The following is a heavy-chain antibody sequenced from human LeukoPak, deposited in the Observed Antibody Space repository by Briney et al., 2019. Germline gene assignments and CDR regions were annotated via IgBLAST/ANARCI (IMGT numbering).Heavy chain of an antibody. CDR3: ATAYYSGTPHGAFDI. V-gene: IGHV1-8*03. Sequence: GASVKVSCKASGGTFSSYAISWVRQAPGQGLEWMGWMNPNSGNTGYAQKFQGRVTITRNTSISTAYMELSSLRSEDTAVYYCATAYYSGTPHGAFDIWGQGTMVTVSS. D-gene: IGHD1-26*01. CDR2: MNPNSGNT. CDR1: GGTFSSYA. J-gene: IGHJ3*02.